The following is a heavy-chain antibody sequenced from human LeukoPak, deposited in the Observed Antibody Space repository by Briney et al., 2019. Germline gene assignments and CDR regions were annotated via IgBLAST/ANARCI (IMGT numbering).Heavy chain of an antibody. CDR2: IYSGGST. Sequence: PGGSLRLSCAASGSTVGSNYMSWVRQAPGKGLEWVSVIYSGGSTYYADSVKGRFTISRDNSKNTLYLQMNSLRAEDTAVYYCAREISRTGAFDIWGQGTMVTVSS. V-gene: IGHV3-53*05. J-gene: IGHJ3*02. CDR3: AREISRTGAFDI. D-gene: IGHD3-3*02. CDR1: GSTVGSNY.